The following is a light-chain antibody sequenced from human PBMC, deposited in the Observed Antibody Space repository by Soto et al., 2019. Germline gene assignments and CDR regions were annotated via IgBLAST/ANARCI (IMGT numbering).Light chain of an antibody. Sequence: EIVLTQSPATLSLFPGERATLSCRASQSLSSSLAWYQQKPGQAPRVLIYDTSSRATCIPARFSGSGSGTDFTLTISSLEPEDSAVYYCHQRSNWWTFGQGTRVEIK. CDR3: HQRSNWWT. CDR2: DTS. CDR1: QSLSSS. J-gene: IGKJ1*01. V-gene: IGKV3-11*01.